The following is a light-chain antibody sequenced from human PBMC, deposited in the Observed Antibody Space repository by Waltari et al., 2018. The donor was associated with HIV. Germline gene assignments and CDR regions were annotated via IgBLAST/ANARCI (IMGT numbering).Light chain of an antibody. CDR1: SSDVGAYTF. J-gene: IGLJ2*01. V-gene: IGLV2-14*01. Sequence: QSALTQPASVSESPGQSITISCTGTSSDVGAYTFFSWYQQHPGKVPELIIFEVSNRPSGISGRFSGSKSGNTASLTISGLRAEDEADYYCSSFTRRNNVIFGGGTKLTVL. CDR3: SSFTRRNNVI. CDR2: EVS.